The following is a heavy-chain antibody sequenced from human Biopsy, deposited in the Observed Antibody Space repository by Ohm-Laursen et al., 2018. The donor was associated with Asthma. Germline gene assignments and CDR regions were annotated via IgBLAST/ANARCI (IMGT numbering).Heavy chain of an antibody. V-gene: IGHV1-18*01. J-gene: IGHJ6*02. CDR3: ARAVDYSHYYGIDV. CDR1: GYTLNSAG. D-gene: IGHD3-10*01. CDR2: ISVYNGNT. Sequence: SVKVSCKTSGYTLNSAGITWVRQAPGQGLEWMGWISVYNGNTKVAQKPQDRVTMITDTSTSTAYMELRSLRSDDTAVYFCARAVDYSHYYGIDVWGQGTTVTVS.